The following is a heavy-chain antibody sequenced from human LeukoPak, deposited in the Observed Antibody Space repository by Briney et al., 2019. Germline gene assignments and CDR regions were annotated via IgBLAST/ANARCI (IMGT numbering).Heavy chain of an antibody. CDR3: ARRGDYRFDP. V-gene: IGHV5-51*01. Sequence: GEGLKISCKGCGYSGSSYWIGGVRQMPPKKREGMGISYPCDCDTRYSPSFQGQVTISADKSISTAYLQWSRLKASDTPVYYCARRGDYRFDPWGQGTLVTVSS. D-gene: IGHD4-11*01. CDR1: GYSGSSYW. J-gene: IGHJ5*02. CDR2: SYPCDCDT.